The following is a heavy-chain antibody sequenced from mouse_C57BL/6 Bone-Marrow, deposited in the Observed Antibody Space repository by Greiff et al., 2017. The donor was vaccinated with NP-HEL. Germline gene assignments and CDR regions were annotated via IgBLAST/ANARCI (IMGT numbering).Heavy chain of an antibody. J-gene: IGHJ2*01. V-gene: IGHV5-17*01. Sequence: EVKLVESGGGLVKPGGSLKLSCAASGFTFSDYGMHWVRQAPEKGLEWVAYISSGSSTIYYADKVKGRFTISRDNDKNTLFLHMTSLRSEDTAMYYCARELLRCIDYWGQGTTLTVSS. CDR1: GFTFSDYG. CDR3: ARELLRCIDY. D-gene: IGHD1-1*01. CDR2: ISSGSSTI.